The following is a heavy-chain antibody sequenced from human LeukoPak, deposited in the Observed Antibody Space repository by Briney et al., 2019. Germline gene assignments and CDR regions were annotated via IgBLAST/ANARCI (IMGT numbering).Heavy chain of an antibody. CDR2: INPNSGGT. J-gene: IGHJ4*02. D-gene: IGHD1-26*01. V-gene: IGHV1-2*02. CDR1: GYTFTGYY. Sequence: ASVKVSCKASGYTFTGYYMHWVRQAPGQGLEWMGWINPNSGGTNYAQKFQGRVTMTRDTFISTAYMELSRLRSDDTAVYYCARVSLYSGSPSNDIDYWGQGTLVTVSS. CDR3: ARVSLYSGSPSNDIDY.